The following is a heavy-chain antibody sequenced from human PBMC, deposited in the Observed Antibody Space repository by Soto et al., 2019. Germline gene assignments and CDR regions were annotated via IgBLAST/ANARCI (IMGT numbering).Heavy chain of an antibody. CDR3: AREGGSGSYRYYGMDV. V-gene: IGHV1-69*12. CDR2: IIPIFGTA. Sequence: QVQLVQSGAEVKKPGSSVKVSCKASGGTFSSYAISWVRQAPGQGLEWMGGIIPIFGTANYAQKFQGRVTITADESTSTAYMELSSLRSEDTDVYYCAREGGSGSYRYYGMDVWGQGTTVTVSS. CDR1: GGTFSSYA. D-gene: IGHD3-10*01. J-gene: IGHJ6*02.